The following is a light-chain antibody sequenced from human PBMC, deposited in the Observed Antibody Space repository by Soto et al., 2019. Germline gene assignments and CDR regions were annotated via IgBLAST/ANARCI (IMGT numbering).Light chain of an antibody. J-gene: IGKJ1*01. CDR3: QHSNSYSEA. CDR2: KAS. Sequence: DIQMTQSPSTLSGSVGDRVTITCRASQTISSWLAWYQQKPGKAPKLLIYKASTLKRGVPSRFSGSGSGTEFTLPISSLQPDDFATYYCQHSNSYSEAFGQGTKVELK. V-gene: IGKV1-5*03. CDR1: QTISSW.